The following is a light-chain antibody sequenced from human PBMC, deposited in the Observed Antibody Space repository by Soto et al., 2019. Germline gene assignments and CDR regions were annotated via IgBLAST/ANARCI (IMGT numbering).Light chain of an antibody. V-gene: IGKV3-15*01. CDR2: GAS. CDR1: KSVSSN. CDR3: QQSTKWAPLT. J-gene: IGKJ5*01. Sequence: EIVMTQSPATLSVSPGERATLSCRASKSVSSNLAWYQQKPGQAPRLLIYGASTRATGIPARFSGSGSGTEYSLTIRSLQSEDFAVYYCQQSTKWAPLTFGKGTRLE.